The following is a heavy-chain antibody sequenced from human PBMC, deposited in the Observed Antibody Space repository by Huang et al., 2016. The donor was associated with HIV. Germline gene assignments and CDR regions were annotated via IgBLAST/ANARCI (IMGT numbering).Heavy chain of an antibody. Sequence: EVHLVESGGGLVRPGRSLRLSCSASGFTCRCYWRNWVRQAVGMGLVWVCNIKLDGSEMFYVDSVRGRFTISRDNANNSVSLQLNSLKAEDTVVYYCARGFQAKPGDYWGQGTLVTVSS. V-gene: IGHV3-7*01. J-gene: IGHJ4*02. CDR2: IKLDGSEM. CDR1: GFTCRCYW. CDR3: ARGFQAKPGDY.